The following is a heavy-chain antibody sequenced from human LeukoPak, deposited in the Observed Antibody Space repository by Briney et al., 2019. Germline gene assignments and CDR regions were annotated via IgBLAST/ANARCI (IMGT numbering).Heavy chain of an antibody. V-gene: IGHV3-64D*06. Sequence: GGSLRLSCSASGFTFSSYAMHWVRQAPGKGLESVSAISSNGGSTYYADSVKGRFTISRDNSKNTLYLQMSSLRAEDTAVYSCVKGGYSSGWYGYFDYWGQGTLVTVSS. CDR1: GFTFSSYA. J-gene: IGHJ4*02. CDR2: ISSNGGST. CDR3: VKGGYSSGWYGYFDY. D-gene: IGHD6-19*01.